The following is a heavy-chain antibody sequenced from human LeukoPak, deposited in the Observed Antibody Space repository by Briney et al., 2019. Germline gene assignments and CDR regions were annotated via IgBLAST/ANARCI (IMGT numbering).Heavy chain of an antibody. CDR3: TSGRYQSFFR. V-gene: IGHV1-18*01. CDR2: ISLYNGNT. CDR1: GVASPFPA. Sequence: ASVKVYCQASGVASPFPAIGWARPAPGQGLEWMGWISLYNGNTKYAQKFQGRVTMTTDTSTSTAYMELRSLRSDATAVYYCTSGRYQSFFRWGQGTMVTVSS. J-gene: IGHJ3*01. D-gene: IGHD3-16*02.